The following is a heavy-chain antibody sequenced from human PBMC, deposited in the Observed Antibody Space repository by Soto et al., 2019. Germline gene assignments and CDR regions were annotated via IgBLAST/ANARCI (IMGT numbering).Heavy chain of an antibody. Sequence: PGGSLRLSCVASGFTFSSYAMSWVRQAPGKGLEWVSGIVNSGTNTYYVDSVKGRFTISRDNSKNTLYLQMNSLRAEDTAVYYCAKGDLFGYSYYGMDVWGQGTTVTVSS. D-gene: IGHD5-18*01. V-gene: IGHV3-23*05. CDR1: GFTFSSYA. CDR3: AKGDLFGYSYYGMDV. J-gene: IGHJ6*02. CDR2: IVNSGTNT.